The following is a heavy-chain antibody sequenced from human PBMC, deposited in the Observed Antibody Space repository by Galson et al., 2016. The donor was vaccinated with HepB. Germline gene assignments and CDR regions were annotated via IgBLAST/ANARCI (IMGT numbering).Heavy chain of an antibody. D-gene: IGHD6-6*01. CDR1: GYIFTTYA. CDR2: INAGIGNT. CDR3: ARVKIGRSSGGYYYGMDV. Sequence: SVKVSCKASGYIFTTYAIHWVRQAPGQRLEWMGWINAGIGNTKYSQKFQGRVTIARDTSASTAHMELSSLRSEDTAVYYCARVKIGRSSGGYYYGMDVWGQGTTVTVSS. J-gene: IGHJ6*02. V-gene: IGHV1-3*01.